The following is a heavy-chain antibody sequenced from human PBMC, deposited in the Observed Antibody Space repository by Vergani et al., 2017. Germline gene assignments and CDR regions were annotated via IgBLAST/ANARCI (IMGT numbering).Heavy chain of an antibody. CDR1: GGSISSYY. V-gene: IGHV4-59*01. Sequence: QVQLQESGPGLVKPSQTLSLTCTVSGGSISSYYWSWIRQPPGKGLEWIGYIYYRGSTIYNPSLKSPVTISVDTSKNQFSLKLSSVTAADTAVYYCASESEYTAMYSVGRYFDYWGQGTLVTVSS. J-gene: IGHJ4*02. CDR3: ASESEYTAMYSVGRYFDY. CDR2: IYYRGST. D-gene: IGHD5-18*01.